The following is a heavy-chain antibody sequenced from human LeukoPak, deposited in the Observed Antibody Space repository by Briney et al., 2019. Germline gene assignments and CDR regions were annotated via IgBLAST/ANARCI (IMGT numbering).Heavy chain of an antibody. D-gene: IGHD3-9*01. Sequence: PSETLSLTCTASGGSISSSSYYWGWIRQPPGKGLEWIGSIYYSGSTYYNPSLKSRVTISVDTSKNQFSLKLSSVTAADTAVYYCARVYDILTGYPSLSFDPWGQGTLVTVSS. CDR2: IYYSGST. CDR1: GGSISSSSYY. CDR3: ARVYDILTGYPSLSFDP. V-gene: IGHV4-39*07. J-gene: IGHJ5*02.